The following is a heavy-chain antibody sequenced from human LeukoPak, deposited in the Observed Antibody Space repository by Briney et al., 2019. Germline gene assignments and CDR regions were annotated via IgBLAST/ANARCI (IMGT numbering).Heavy chain of an antibody. D-gene: IGHD6-6*01. J-gene: IGHJ6*04. V-gene: IGHV4-4*07. CDR3: ARDLGSSSPSGV. Sequence: PSETLSLTCTVSGGSISSYYWSWIRQPAGKGLEWIGRIYTSGSTNYNPSLKSRVTISVDKTKNQLSLKLSSVTAADTAVYYCARDLGSSSPSGVWGKGTTVTVSS. CDR2: IYTSGST. CDR1: GGSISSYY.